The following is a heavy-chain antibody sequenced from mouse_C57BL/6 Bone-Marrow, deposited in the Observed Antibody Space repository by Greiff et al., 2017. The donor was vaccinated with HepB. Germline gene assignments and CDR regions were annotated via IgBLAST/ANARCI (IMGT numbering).Heavy chain of an antibody. CDR2: INPSTGGT. V-gene: IGHV1-42*01. Sequence: EVQLQESGPELVKPGASVKISCKASGYSFTGYYMNWVKQSPEKSLEWIGEINPSTGGTTYNQKFKAKATLTVDKSSSTAYMQLKSLTSEDSAVYYCARDTDYGSSYDYWGQGTTLTVSS. D-gene: IGHD1-1*01. CDR1: GYSFTGYY. J-gene: IGHJ2*01. CDR3: ARDTDYGSSYDY.